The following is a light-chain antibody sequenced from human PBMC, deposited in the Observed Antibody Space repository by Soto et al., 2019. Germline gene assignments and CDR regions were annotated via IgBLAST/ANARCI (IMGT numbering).Light chain of an antibody. CDR2: DAS. CDR1: QSVSNN. CDR3: QQRSNWPLT. J-gene: IGKJ3*01. Sequence: IVMTQSPATLSVSPGERATLSCRASQSVSNNLGWYQQKPGQAPRLLIYDASNRATGIPARFSGSGSGTDFTLTISSLEPEDFAVYYCQQRSNWPLTFGPGTKVDIK. V-gene: IGKV3-11*01.